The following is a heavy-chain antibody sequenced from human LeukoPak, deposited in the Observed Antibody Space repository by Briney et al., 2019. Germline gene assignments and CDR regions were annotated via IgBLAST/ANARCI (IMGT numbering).Heavy chain of an antibody. D-gene: IGHD2-21*02. J-gene: IGHJ4*02. CDR1: GGSFSGYY. V-gene: IGHV4-34*01. CDR2: INHSGST. CDR3: ARGDPYCGGDCYFV. Sequence: SETLSLTCAVYGGSFSGYYWSWIRQPPGKGLEWIGEINHSGSTNYNPSLKSRVTISADTSKNQFSLNLTSVTAADTAVYYCARGDPYCGGDCYFVWGQGTLVTVSS.